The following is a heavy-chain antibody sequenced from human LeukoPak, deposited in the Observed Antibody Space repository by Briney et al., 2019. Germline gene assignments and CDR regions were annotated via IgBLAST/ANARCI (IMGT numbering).Heavy chain of an antibody. J-gene: IGHJ4*02. CDR1: GGSISSYY. D-gene: IGHD3-22*01. CDR2: IYTSGTT. CDR3: ARANYDGSDY. Sequence: PSETLSLTCTVSGGSISSYYWSWIRQPAGKGLEWIGRIYTSGTTNYNPSLKSRITMSVDTSKNQFSLKMRSVTAADTAVYYCARANYDGSDYWGQGTLVTVSS. V-gene: IGHV4-4*07.